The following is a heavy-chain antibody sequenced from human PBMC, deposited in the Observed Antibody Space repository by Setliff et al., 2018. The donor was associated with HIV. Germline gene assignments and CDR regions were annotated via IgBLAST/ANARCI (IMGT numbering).Heavy chain of an antibody. Sequence: SETLSLTCTVSGGSVSSGSYYWSWVRQPAGKGLEWIGQMDTSGATKYNPSLQSRVTMSLDTSKNQFSLNLSSVTAADTATYYCGRSVFGGVIAAGRGYYFYMDVWGKGTTVTVSS. CDR1: GGSVSSGSYY. V-gene: IGHV4-61*09. D-gene: IGHD3-16*02. CDR3: GRSVFGGVIAAGRGYYFYMDV. CDR2: MDTSGAT. J-gene: IGHJ6*03.